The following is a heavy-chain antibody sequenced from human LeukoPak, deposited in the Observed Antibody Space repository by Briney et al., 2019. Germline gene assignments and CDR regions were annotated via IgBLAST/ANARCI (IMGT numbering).Heavy chain of an antibody. J-gene: IGHJ6*03. Sequence: SETLSLTCAVYGGSFSGYYWSWIRQPPGKGLEWIGEINHSGSTNNNPHLTRRVTISVDTSKNQSPLMLSSVAAAGTAVYYCARGGCTIVRVVNTYYYYMDVWGKGTTVTVSS. D-gene: IGHD3-3*01. V-gene: IGHV4-34*01. CDR1: GGSFSGYY. CDR3: ARGGCTIVRVVNTYYYYMDV. CDR2: INHSGST.